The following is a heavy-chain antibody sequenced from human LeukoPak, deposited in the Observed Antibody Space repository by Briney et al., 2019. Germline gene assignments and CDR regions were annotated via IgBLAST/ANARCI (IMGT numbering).Heavy chain of an antibody. D-gene: IGHD1-7*01. CDR3: ASIITGTPFDY. V-gene: IGHV3-48*03. CDR1: GFTFSSYE. J-gene: IGHJ4*02. CDR2: ISSSGSTI. Sequence: GGSLRLSCAASGFTFSSYEMNWVRQAPGKGLEWVSYISSSGSTIYYADSVKGRFAISRDNAKNSLYLQMNSLRGEDTAVYYCASIITGTPFDYWGQGTLVTVSS.